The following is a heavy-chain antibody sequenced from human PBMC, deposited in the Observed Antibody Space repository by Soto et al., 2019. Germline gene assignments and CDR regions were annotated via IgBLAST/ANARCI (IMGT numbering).Heavy chain of an antibody. J-gene: IGHJ4*02. CDR2: IYYSGIT. D-gene: IGHD3-3*01. V-gene: IGHV4-59*02. CDR1: GGSVSNYY. Sequence: SSALSVTGTVAGGSVSNYYWSWLMKPRLKGLEWIGYIYYSGITNYNPSLKSRVTISVDTSKNQFSLKLSSVTAADTAVYYGARDRGVTMFGVVTPTRVWGPGTRVSVS. CDR3: ARDRGVTMFGVVTPTRV.